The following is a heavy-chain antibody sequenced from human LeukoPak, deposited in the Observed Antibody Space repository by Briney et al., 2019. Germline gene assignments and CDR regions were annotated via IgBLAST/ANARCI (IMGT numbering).Heavy chain of an antibody. J-gene: IGHJ4*02. CDR3: ATGGAVPAASELDY. V-gene: IGHV5-10-1*01. CDR1: GHSFTSYL. CDR2: IDPSDSYT. Sequence: GESLKISCKGSGHSFTSYLISRGRQMPGKGLGWMGRIDPSDSYTNYSPSFQGHVTISADKSISTAYLQWSSLKASDTAMYYCATGGAVPAASELDYWGQGTLVTVSS. D-gene: IGHD2-2*01.